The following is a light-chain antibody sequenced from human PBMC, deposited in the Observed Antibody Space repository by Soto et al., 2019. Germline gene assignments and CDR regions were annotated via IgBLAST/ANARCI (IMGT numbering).Light chain of an antibody. CDR2: KAS. J-gene: IGKJ1*01. CDR1: QSISSW. CDR3: QQYKKFSRT. Sequence: DIQITHSPSTLSASVGYRVTITCRASQSISSWLAWYQQKPGKAPKVLIYKASSLQSGVPSRFSGSGSGTEFTLTISSLQPDDFATYYCQQYKKFSRTFGQGTKVDIK. V-gene: IGKV1-5*03.